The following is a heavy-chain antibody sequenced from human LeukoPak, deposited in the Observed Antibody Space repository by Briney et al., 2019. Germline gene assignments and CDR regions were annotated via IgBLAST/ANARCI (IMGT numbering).Heavy chain of an antibody. CDR3: ARDYCSGGSCYGYGY. V-gene: IGHV4-34*01. CDR2: INHSGST. J-gene: IGHJ4*02. D-gene: IGHD2-15*01. Sequence: SETLSLTCAVYGGSFSGYYWSWIRQPPGKGLEWIGEINHSGSTNYNPSLKSRVTISVDTSKNQFSLKLSSVTAADTAVYYCARDYCSGGSCYGYGYWGQGTLVTVSS. CDR1: GGSFSGYY.